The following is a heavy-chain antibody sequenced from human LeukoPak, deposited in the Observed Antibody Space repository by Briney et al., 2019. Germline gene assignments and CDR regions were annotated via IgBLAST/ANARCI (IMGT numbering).Heavy chain of an antibody. CDR1: GFTVSSNY. J-gene: IGHJ6*02. CDR3: ARGPYYYYGMDV. Sequence: GGSLRLSCAASGFTVSSNYMSWVRQAPGKGLEWVSVIYSGGSTYYADSVKGRFTISRDNSKNTLYLQMNSLRAEDTAVYYCARGPYYYYGMDVWGQGTTVTVSS. CDR2: IYSGGST. V-gene: IGHV3-53*01.